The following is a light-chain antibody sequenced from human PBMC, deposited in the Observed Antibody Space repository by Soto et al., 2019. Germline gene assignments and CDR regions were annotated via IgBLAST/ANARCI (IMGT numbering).Light chain of an antibody. CDR1: SSDVGAYNY. CDR3: FSFTTDWTHV. V-gene: IGLV2-14*01. Sequence: LTQPASVSGSPGQSITISCTGTSSDVGAYNYVSWFQQHPGKAPTLIISEVSNRPSGVSNRFSGSKSGNAASLTISGLQDEDEADYFCFSFTTDWTHVFGTGTKVTVL. CDR2: EVS. J-gene: IGLJ1*01.